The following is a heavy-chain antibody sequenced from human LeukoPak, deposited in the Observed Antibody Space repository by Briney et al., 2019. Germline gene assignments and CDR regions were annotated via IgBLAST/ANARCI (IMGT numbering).Heavy chain of an antibody. CDR3: AVYSSSWHTTLYYFDY. CDR2: INPNSGGT. CDR1: GYTFTGYY. V-gene: IGHV1-2*02. J-gene: IGHJ4*02. Sequence: ASVKVSCKASGYTFTGYYMHWVRQAPGQGLEWMGWINPNSGGTNYAQKFQGRVTMTRHTSISTAYMELSRLRSDDTAVYYCAVYSSSWHTTLYYFDYWGQGTLVTVSS. D-gene: IGHD6-13*01.